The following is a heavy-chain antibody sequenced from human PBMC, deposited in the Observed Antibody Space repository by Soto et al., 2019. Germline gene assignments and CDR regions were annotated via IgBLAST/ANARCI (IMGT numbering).Heavy chain of an antibody. CDR1: GGSIRSYY. CDR2: IYYSGST. V-gene: IGHV4-59*01. D-gene: IGHD4-4*01. CDR3: AREGDDYNLGAFDI. J-gene: IGHJ3*02. Sequence: SETLSLTCTVSGGSIRSYYWSWIRQPSGKGLEWIGYIYYSGSTSCNPSFKSRVTISVDTSKNQFSLKLSSVTAADTAVYYCAREGDDYNLGAFDIWGQGTMVT.